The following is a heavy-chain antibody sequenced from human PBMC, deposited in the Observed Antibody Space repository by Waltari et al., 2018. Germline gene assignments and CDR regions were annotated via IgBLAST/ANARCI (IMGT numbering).Heavy chain of an antibody. CDR1: GFTFSSYG. V-gene: IGHV3-23*01. CDR3: AKGGVVTAWDEY. J-gene: IGHJ4*02. Sequence: EVQLLESGGGLVQPGGSLRLSCAASGFTFSSYGMRWVRQAPGEVPEWVSAISGGSDYIYYADSVRGRFTISRDNSKNTLYLQMSSLKAEDTAVYYCAKGGVVTAWDEYWGQGTLVTVSS. CDR2: ISGGSDYI. D-gene: IGHD2-21*02.